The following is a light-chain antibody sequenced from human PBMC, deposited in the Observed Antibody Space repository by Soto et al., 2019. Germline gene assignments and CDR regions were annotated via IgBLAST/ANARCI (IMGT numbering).Light chain of an antibody. Sequence: EIVLTQSPGTLSLSPGERATLSCRASQSVSSSYLAWYQQKPGQAPRLLIYGASSRATGIPDRCSGSGSGTDFTLTISRLEPEDVAVYYCQQYGGSPRTFGQGTKVEIK. V-gene: IGKV3-20*01. CDR2: GAS. CDR1: QSVSSSY. CDR3: QQYGGSPRT. J-gene: IGKJ2*01.